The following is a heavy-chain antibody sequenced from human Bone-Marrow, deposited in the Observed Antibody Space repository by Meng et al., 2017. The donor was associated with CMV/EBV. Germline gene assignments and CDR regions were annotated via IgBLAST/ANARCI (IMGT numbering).Heavy chain of an antibody. Sequence: SQTLSLTCAISGDSVSTNSAAWNWIRQSPSRGLEWLGRAYYRSQWHNDYGISVKSRITINADTSRNQFSLQLNSVTPEDTAVYYCAREVLVKSSPWYWNVFDSWGQGALVTVSS. J-gene: IGHJ5*01. D-gene: IGHD6-13*01. CDR3: AREVLVKSSPWYWNVFDS. CDR1: GDSVSTNSAA. V-gene: IGHV6-1*01. CDR2: AYYRSQWHN.